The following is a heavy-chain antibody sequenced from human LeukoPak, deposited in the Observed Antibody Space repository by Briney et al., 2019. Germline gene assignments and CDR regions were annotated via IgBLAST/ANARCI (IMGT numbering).Heavy chain of an antibody. V-gene: IGHV4-39*01. Sequence: SETLSLTCTVSGGSISSSSYYWGWIRQPPGKGLAWIGSIYYSGSTYYNPSLKSRVTISVDTSKNQFSLKLSSVTAADTAVYYCARLWIQLWPFDYWGQGTLVTVSS. CDR2: IYYSGST. D-gene: IGHD5-18*01. J-gene: IGHJ4*02. CDR3: ARLWIQLWPFDY. CDR1: GGSISSSSYY.